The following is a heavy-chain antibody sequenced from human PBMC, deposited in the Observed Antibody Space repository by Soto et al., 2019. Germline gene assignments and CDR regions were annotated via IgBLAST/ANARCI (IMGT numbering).Heavy chain of an antibody. CDR1: GGSISSYY. CDR3: AKNYGNAFDI. J-gene: IGHJ3*02. D-gene: IGHD3-10*01. CDR2: IYYSGST. V-gene: IGHV4-59*01. Sequence: QVQLQESGPGLVKPSETLSLTCTVSGGSISSYYWSWIRQPPGKGLEWIGYIYYSGSTNYNPSLXRXVXRXXDTSKNQFSLKLSSVTAADTAVYYCAKNYGNAFDIWGQGTMVTVSS.